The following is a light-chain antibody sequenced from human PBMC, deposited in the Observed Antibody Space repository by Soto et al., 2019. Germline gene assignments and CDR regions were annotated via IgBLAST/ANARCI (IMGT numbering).Light chain of an antibody. J-gene: IGLJ1*01. CDR1: SSDVGGYND. Sequence: QSALTQPPSASGSPGQSVTISCTGTSSDVGGYNDVSWYQQHPGKAPKLIMYEVSKRPSGVPDRFSGSKSGNTASLTVSGLQDEDEADYYCSSFAGRTPYVFGTGTKLTVL. V-gene: IGLV2-8*01. CDR2: EVS. CDR3: SSFAGRTPYV.